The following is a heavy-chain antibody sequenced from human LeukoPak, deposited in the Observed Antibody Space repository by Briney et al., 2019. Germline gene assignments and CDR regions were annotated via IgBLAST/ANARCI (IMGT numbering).Heavy chain of an antibody. CDR1: GYTFTGYY. V-gene: IGHV1-2*06. CDR2: INPNSGGT. D-gene: IGHD3-3*01. Sequence: ASVKVSCKASGYTFTGYYIHWVRQAPGQGLEWMGRINPNSGGTNYAQKFQGRVTMTRDTSISTAYMELSRLRSDDTAVYYCARGNRITIFGVVITPAYFDYWGQGTLVTVSS. CDR3: ARGNRITIFGVVITPAYFDY. J-gene: IGHJ4*02.